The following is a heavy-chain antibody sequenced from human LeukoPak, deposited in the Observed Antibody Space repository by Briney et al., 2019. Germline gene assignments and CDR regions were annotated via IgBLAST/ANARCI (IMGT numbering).Heavy chain of an antibody. D-gene: IGHD6-13*01. CDR2: IIPIFGTA. CDR1: GGTFSSYA. CDR3: ASLIAAAGFNWFDP. V-gene: IGHV1-69*05. J-gene: IGHJ5*02. Sequence: GASVKVSCKASGGTFSSYAISWVRQAPGQGLEWMGGIIPIFGTANYAQKFQGRVTITTDESTSTAYMELSSLRSEDTAVYYCASLIAAAGFNWFDPWGQGTLVTVSS.